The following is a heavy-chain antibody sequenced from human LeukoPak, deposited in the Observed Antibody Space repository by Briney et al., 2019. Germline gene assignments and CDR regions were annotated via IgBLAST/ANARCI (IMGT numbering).Heavy chain of an antibody. CDR2: IYYIGST. V-gene: IGHV4-59*08. CDR3: ARQSEGYSYGSFDY. D-gene: IGHD5-18*01. J-gene: IGHJ4*02. Sequence: SETLSLTCTVSGGSFSSYYWSWIRQPPGKGLEWIGYIYYIGSTNYNPSLKSRVTISVDTSKNQFSLKLSSVTAADTAVCYCARQSEGYSYGSFDYWGQGTLVTVS. CDR1: GGSFSSYY.